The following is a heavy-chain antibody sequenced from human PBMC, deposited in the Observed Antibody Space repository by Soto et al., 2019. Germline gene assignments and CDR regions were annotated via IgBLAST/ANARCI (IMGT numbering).Heavy chain of an antibody. CDR3: AKDSDPTVTAAGV. V-gene: IGHV3-23*01. CDR2: ITNTAGST. J-gene: IGHJ6*02. D-gene: IGHD4-17*01. Sequence: EVQLLESGGGLVPPGGSLRLSCAASGFTFSIYAMTWVRQAPGKGLEWVSSITNTAGSTYYADSVKGRFTISRDNSKSTLYLQMNSLRVEDTAVYYCAKDSDPTVTAAGVWGQGTTVTVSS. CDR1: GFTFSIYA.